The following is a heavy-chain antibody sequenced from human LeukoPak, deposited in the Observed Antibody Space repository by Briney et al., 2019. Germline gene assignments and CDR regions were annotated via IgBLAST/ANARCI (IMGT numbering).Heavy chain of an antibody. J-gene: IGHJ4*02. CDR2: INPNSGGT. D-gene: IGHD3-22*01. Sequence: GASVKVSCKASGYTFTGYYMHWVRQAPGRGLEWRGWINPNSGGTNYAQKFQGRVTMTRDTSISTAYMELSRLRSDDTAVYYCARVIIDKEYYYDSSGAFYDWGQGTLVTVSS. V-gene: IGHV1-2*02. CDR3: ARVIIDKEYYYDSSGAFYD. CDR1: GYTFTGYY.